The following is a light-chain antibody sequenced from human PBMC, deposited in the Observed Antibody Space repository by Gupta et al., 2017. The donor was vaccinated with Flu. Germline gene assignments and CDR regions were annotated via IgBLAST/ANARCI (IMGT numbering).Light chain of an antibody. V-gene: IGLV3-19*01. CDR3: NSRDISGNHLV. Sequence: QGDSLRTYYATWYQQRPGQAPKLAIYGQKNRPSGIPDRFSASISGNTASLTITGARAEDEADYYCNSRDISGNHLVFGGGTKLTVL. CDR1: SLRTYY. J-gene: IGLJ3*02. CDR2: GQK.